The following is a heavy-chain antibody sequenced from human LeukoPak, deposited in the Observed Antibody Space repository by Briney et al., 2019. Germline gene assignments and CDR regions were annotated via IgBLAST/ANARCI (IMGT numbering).Heavy chain of an antibody. D-gene: IGHD3-10*01. CDR3: ARDYYGGLDY. J-gene: IGHJ4*02. Sequence: SETLSVTCSVSGGSIRSYYWSWIRQPAGKGLEWIGRIYTSGSTNYNPSLKSRVTISVDTSKNQFSLKLSSVTAADTAVYYCARDYYGGLDYWGQGTLVTVSS. CDR2: IYTSGST. V-gene: IGHV4-4*07. CDR1: GGSIRSYY.